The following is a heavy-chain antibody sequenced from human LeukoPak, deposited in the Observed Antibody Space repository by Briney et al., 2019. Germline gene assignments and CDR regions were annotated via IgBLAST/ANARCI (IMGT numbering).Heavy chain of an antibody. V-gene: IGHV3-30*02. CDR1: GFTFSSYG. Sequence: GGSLRLSCAASGFTFSSYGMHWVRQAPGKGLEWVAVIWYDGSNKYYADSVKGRFTISRDNSKNTLYLQMNSLRAKDTAVYYCAKVPYSSSASKVTDYWGQGTLVTVSS. J-gene: IGHJ4*02. D-gene: IGHD6-6*01. CDR2: IWYDGSNK. CDR3: AKVPYSSSASKVTDY.